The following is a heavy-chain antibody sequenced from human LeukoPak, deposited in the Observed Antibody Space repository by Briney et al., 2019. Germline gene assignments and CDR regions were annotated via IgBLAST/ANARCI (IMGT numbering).Heavy chain of an antibody. V-gene: IGHV3-23*01. CDR1: GFTFSNYA. CDR3: AREALEWSPPDI. D-gene: IGHD3-3*01. J-gene: IGHJ3*02. CDR2: ISGSGGRI. Sequence: GGSLRLSCAASGFTFSNYAMSWVRQAPGKGLEWVSAISGSGGRINYADSVKGRFTISRDNSKNTLYLQMNNMRTEDTAVYYCAREALEWSPPDIWGQGTTVTVSS.